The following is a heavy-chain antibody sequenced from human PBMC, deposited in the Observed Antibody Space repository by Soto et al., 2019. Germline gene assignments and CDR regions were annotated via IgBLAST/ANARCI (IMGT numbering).Heavy chain of an antibody. V-gene: IGHV3-7*03. CDR1: GFTFSMYS. D-gene: IGHD2-21*02. CDR3: ARDHLILPAHDFFYGSDV. Sequence: LRLSCEVSGFTFSMYSMSWVRQTPGKGLEWVAKIPQDGVDGHYADSVKGRFTISRDNGKNSLYLQMNNLRAEDTAVYYCARDHLILPAHDFFYGSDVWGRGATVTVSS. CDR2: IPQDGVDG. J-gene: IGHJ6*02.